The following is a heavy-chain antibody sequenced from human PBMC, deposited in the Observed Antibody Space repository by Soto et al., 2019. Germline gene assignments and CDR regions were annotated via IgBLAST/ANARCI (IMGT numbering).Heavy chain of an antibody. J-gene: IGHJ5*01. CDR1: GFTLSNFG. CDR2: ISGGGTSP. D-gene: IGHD2-2*01. Sequence: EVQLLESGGNLVQPGGPLSLSCAASGFTLSNFGMNWVRRAPGKGLEWVSAISGGGTSPHYADSVKGRFTISRDNSKNTLYLQMNSLRADDTALYYCAKSGIVATMRTFSWFDSWGQGTLVTVSS. V-gene: IGHV3-23*01. CDR3: AKSGIVATMRTFSWFDS.